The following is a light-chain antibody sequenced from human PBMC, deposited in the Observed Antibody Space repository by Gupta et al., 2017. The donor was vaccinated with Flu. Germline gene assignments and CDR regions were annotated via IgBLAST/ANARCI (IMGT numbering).Light chain of an antibody. Sequence: SYELTQPPSVSVSPGQTARITCSGDALPKQYAYWYQQKPGQAPVLVIYKDSERPSGIPERFSGSSSGTTVTLTISRVQAEDEADYYCQSADSSGTYPYVFGTGTKVTVL. CDR3: QSADSSGTYPYV. V-gene: IGLV3-25*02. CDR1: ALPKQY. CDR2: KDS. J-gene: IGLJ1*01.